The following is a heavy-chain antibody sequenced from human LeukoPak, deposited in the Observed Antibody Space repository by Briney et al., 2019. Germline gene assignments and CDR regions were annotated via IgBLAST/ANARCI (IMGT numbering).Heavy chain of an antibody. J-gene: IGHJ4*02. CDR1: GFAFSTHT. V-gene: IGHV3-23*01. CDR3: AKDSVYYYDSSGYPRYYFDY. CDR2: ITTSSAT. Sequence: PGGSLRLSCAASGFAFSTHTMTWVRLAPAPGKGLEWVSTITTSSATYYADSVKGRFTISRDNSKNTLYLQMNSLRAEDTAVYYCAKDSVYYYDSSGYPRYYFDYWGQGTLVTVSS. D-gene: IGHD3-22*01.